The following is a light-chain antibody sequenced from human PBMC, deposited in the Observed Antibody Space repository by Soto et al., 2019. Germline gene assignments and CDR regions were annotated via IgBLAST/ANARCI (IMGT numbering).Light chain of an antibody. J-gene: IGLJ2*01. CDR3: QSFDNDNVV. CDR2: EDN. CDR1: SGSIASSY. Sequence: NFMLTQPHSVSDSRGKTVTISCTRSSGSIASSYMQWYQQRPGSAPTTVIYEDNQRPSWVPDRFSGSIDSSSNSASLTISGLKTEDEADYYCQSFDNDNVVFGGGTKLTVL. V-gene: IGLV6-57*04.